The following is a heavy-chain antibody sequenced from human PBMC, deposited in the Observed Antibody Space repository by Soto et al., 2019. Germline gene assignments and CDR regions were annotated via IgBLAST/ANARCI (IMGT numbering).Heavy chain of an antibody. Sequence: NPSETLSLTCTVSGDSVTNGFYWGWIRQSAGQGLEWLGTVYPSGNTYYNPSVRGGVSMSIDASKNQFYLSLTSVIVADRARYLCVGYNDSHNWFDHWGQGTLVTVSS. CDR3: VGYNDSHNWFDH. CDR1: GDSVTNGFY. V-gene: IGHV4-38-2*02. J-gene: IGHJ5*02. D-gene: IGHD1-1*01. CDR2: VYPSGNT.